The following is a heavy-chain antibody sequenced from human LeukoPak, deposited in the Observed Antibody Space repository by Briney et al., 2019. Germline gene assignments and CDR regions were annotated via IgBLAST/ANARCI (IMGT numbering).Heavy chain of an antibody. D-gene: IGHD5-24*01. V-gene: IGHV1-46*01. CDR1: GYTFTSYY. J-gene: IGHJ6*02. Sequence: ASVKVSCKASGYTFTSYYMHWVRQAPGQGLEWMGIINPSGGSTSYAQKFQGRVTMTRDTSTSTVYMELSSLRSEDTAVYYCAREMATIVKDYYYYGMDVWGQGTTVTVPS. CDR3: AREMATIVKDYYYYGMDV. CDR2: INPSGGST.